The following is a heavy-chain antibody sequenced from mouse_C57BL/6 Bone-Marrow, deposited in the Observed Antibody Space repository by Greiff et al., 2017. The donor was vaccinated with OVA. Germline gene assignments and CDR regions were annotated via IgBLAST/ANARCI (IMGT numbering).Heavy chain of an antibody. D-gene: IGHD6-1*01. V-gene: IGHV1-18*01. Sequence: EVQLQQSGPELVKPGASVKIPCKASGYTFTDYNMDWVQQSHGKSLEWIGDINPNNGGTIYTQKFKGQATLTVDKSSSTAYMEHHSLTSEDAAVDYCARSYDNLFAYWGQGTLVTVSA. J-gene: IGHJ3*01. CDR1: GYTFTDYN. CDR2: INPNNGGT. CDR3: ARSYDNLFAY.